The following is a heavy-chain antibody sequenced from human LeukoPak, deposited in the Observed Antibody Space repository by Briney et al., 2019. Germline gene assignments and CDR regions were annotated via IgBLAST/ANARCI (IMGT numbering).Heavy chain of an antibody. CDR1: GGSFSGYY. J-gene: IGHJ6*02. V-gene: IGHV4-34*01. D-gene: IGHD3-3*01. CDR3: ARGSYNYDFWGGYYYYGMDV. Sequence: KASETLSLTCAVYGGSFSGYYWSWIRQPPGKGLEWIGEINHSGSTNYNPSLKSRVTISVDTSKNQFSLKLSSVTAADTAVYYCARGSYNYDFWGGYYYYGMDVWGQGTTVTVSS. CDR2: INHSGST.